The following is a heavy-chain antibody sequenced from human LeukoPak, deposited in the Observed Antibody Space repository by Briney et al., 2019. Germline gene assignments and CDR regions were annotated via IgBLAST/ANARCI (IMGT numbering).Heavy chain of an antibody. CDR3: ARVGSTWSYFDY. Sequence: PGGSLRLSCAASGFTFSSYSMNWVRQAPGKGLEWVSFMSGSSNYIYHADSVKGRFTISRDNAKNSLYLQMNRLRAEDTAVYYCARVGSTWSYFDYWGQGTLVTVSS. CDR1: GFTFSSYS. J-gene: IGHJ4*02. D-gene: IGHD6-13*01. V-gene: IGHV3-21*01. CDR2: MSGSSNYI.